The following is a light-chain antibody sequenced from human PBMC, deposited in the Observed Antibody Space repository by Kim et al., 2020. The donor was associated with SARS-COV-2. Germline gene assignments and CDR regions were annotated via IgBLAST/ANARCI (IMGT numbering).Light chain of an antibody. CDR1: QSVSSN. CDR3: QQYNNWPPYT. CDR2: GAS. V-gene: IGKV3-15*01. J-gene: IGKJ2*01. Sequence: VAPGERATLSRRARQSVSSNLAWDQQKTGQAPRLLIYGASTRATGIPARFSGSGSGTEFTLTISSLQSEDFAGYYWQQYNNWPPYTFGQGTKLEI.